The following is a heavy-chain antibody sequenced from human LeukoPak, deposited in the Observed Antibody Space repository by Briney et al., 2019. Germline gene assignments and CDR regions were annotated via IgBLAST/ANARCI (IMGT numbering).Heavy chain of an antibody. Sequence: PPGGSLRLSCAASGFTFSSYAMSWVRQAPGKGLEWVSDISGSGGSTCYADSVKGRFTISRDNSKNTLYLQMNSLRAEDTAVYYCAKDRGLYGDPRPLNYWGQGTLVTVSS. D-gene: IGHD4-17*01. V-gene: IGHV3-23*01. CDR3: AKDRGLYGDPRPLNY. CDR2: ISGSGGST. CDR1: GFTFSSYA. J-gene: IGHJ4*02.